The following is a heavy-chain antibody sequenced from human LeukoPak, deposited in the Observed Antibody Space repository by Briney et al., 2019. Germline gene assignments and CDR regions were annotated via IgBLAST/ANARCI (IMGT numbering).Heavy chain of an antibody. J-gene: IGHJ4*02. CDR2: IYTSGST. D-gene: IGHD2-15*01. CDR3: ARVLYCSGGSCFHSVDY. CDR1: GGSISSYY. V-gene: IGHV4-4*07. Sequence: PSETLSLTCTVSGGSISSYYWSWIRQPAGKGLEWIGRIYTSGSTNYNPSLKSRVTMSVDTSKNQFSLKLSSVTAADTAVYYCARVLYCSGGSCFHSVDYWGQGTLVTVSS.